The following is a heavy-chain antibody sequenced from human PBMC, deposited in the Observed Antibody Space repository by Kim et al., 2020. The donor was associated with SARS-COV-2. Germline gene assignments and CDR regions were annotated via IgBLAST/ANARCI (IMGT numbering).Heavy chain of an antibody. Sequence: GGSLRLSCAASGFTFSNFAMSWVRQAPGKGLEWVSSLGTTGTNRYYADSVKGRFSISRDNSKNTLFLNMNSLRDEDTAIYFCARPLTTVLNPLLHWGQGTLVTVSS. V-gene: IGHV3-23*05. CDR2: LGTTGTNR. D-gene: IGHD4-17*01. CDR3: ARPLTTVLNPLLH. J-gene: IGHJ4*02. CDR1: GFTFSNFA.